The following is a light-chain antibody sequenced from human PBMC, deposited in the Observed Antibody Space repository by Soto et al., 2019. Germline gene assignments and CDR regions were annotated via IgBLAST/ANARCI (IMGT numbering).Light chain of an antibody. CDR3: QQRSNWPHT. CDR1: QSVSSY. CDR2: DAS. J-gene: IGKJ2*01. V-gene: IGKV3-11*01. Sequence: EIVSTQSPATLSLSPGERATLSCRASQSVSSYLAWYQQKPGQAPRLLIYDASKRATGIPRRFSGSGSGSGFTLSIRSLEPEYSAVYYCQQRSNWPHTFGQGTKLEIK.